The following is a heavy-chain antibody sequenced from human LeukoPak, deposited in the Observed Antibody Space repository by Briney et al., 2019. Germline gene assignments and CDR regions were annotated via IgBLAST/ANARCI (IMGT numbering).Heavy chain of an antibody. V-gene: IGHV4-59*12. Sequence: SETLSLTCTVSGGSISSYYWSWIRQPPGKGLEWIGYIYYSGSTYYNPSLKSRVTISVDTSKNQFSLKLSSVTAADTAVYYCAREGGRYYYMDVGGKGTTVTVSS. CDR3: AREGGRYYYMDV. J-gene: IGHJ6*03. CDR1: GGSISSYY. CDR2: IYYSGST. D-gene: IGHD3-16*01.